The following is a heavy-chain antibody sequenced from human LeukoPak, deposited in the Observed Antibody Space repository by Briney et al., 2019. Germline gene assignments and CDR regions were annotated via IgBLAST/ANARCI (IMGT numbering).Heavy chain of an antibody. D-gene: IGHD5-24*01. V-gene: IGHV4-4*07. CDR1: GGSISSYY. CDR2: IYPSGTT. J-gene: IGHJ4*02. Sequence: SETLSLTCTVSGGSISSYYWNWIRQPAGKGLEWLGRIYPSGTTNYNPSLKSQVTMSVDTSKNQFSLRLSSVTAADTAVYYCARDPHRDGYNDWGRGTLVTVSS. CDR3: ARDPHRDGYND.